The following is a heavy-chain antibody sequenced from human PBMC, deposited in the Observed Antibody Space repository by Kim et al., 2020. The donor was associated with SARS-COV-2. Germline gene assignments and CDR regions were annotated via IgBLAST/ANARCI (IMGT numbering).Heavy chain of an antibody. CDR3: AGSGTDYYEYNWFDP. Sequence: GGSLRLSCAASEFTFSSYAMSWVRQGPGKGLEWVSTMSTTGSSTYYADSVKGRFTVSRDSSKYTLHLQMNSLRAEDTAVYYCAGSGTDYYEYNWFDPWGQGTVVTVAS. J-gene: IGHJ5*02. CDR1: EFTFSSYA. V-gene: IGHV3-23*01. D-gene: IGHD3-10*01. CDR2: MSTTGSST.